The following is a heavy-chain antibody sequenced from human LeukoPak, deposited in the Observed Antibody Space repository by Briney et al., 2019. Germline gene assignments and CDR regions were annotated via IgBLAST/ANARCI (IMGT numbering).Heavy chain of an antibody. V-gene: IGHV3-9*01. J-gene: IGHJ4*02. CDR3: AKDIGSLLWYGESNFDY. CDR1: GFTFDDYA. CDR2: ISWNSGSI. D-gene: IGHD3-10*01. Sequence: GGSLRLSCAASGFTFDDYAMHWVRQAPGRGLEWVSGISWNSGSIGYADSVKGRFTISRDNAKNSLYLQMNSLRAEDTALYYCAKDIGSLLWYGESNFDYWGQGTLVTVSS.